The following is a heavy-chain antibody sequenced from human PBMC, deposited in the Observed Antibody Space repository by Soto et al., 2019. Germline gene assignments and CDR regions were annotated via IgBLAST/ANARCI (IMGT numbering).Heavy chain of an antibody. J-gene: IGHJ4*02. D-gene: IGHD2-8*01. CDR3: STVGYCTNIYCYEPCFDY. V-gene: IGHV5-51*01. CDR2: VYPGDSDV. Sequence: PGESLKISCESSGYRFRDFWIGLVRQMPGKGLEWMGSVYPGDSDVRYSPSFQGQVTISADKSISTAFLQWNSLKASDTAMYYCSTVGYCTNIYCYEPCFDYWGQGTLVTVSS. CDR1: GYRFRDFW.